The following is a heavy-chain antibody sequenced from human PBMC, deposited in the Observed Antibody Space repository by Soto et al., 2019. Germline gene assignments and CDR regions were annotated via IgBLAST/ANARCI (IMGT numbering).Heavy chain of an antibody. CDR2: ISGSGGST. CDR1: GFTFISYA. J-gene: IGHJ6*02. Sequence: GGSLRLSCAASGFTFISYAMSWVRQAPGKGLEWVSAISGSGGSTYYADSVKGRFTISRDNSKNTLYLQMNSLRAEDTAVYYCAKDYCSSTSCYTYYYGMDVWGQGTTVTVSS. CDR3: AKDYCSSTSCYTYYYGMDV. V-gene: IGHV3-23*01. D-gene: IGHD2-2*02.